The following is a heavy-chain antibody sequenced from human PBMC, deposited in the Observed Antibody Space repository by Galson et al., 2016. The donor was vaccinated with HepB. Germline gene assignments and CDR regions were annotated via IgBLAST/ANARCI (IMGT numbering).Heavy chain of an antibody. J-gene: IGHJ6*02. CDR3: ARDRWYSSGWFSPDDYYGMDV. D-gene: IGHD6-19*01. Sequence: TLSLTCTVSGGSISSGGYYWPWIRQHPGKGLEWIGYIHYSGSTYYNPSLKSRVIISVDTSKNQFSLKLSSVTAADTAVYYCARDRWYSSGWFSPDDYYGMDVWGQGTTVTVSS. CDR1: GGSISSGGYY. V-gene: IGHV4-31*03. CDR2: IHYSGST.